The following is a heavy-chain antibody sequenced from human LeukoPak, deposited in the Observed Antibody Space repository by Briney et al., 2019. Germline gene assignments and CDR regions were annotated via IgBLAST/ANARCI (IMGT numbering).Heavy chain of an antibody. V-gene: IGHV1-69*06. CDR2: IIPIFGTA. CDR3: ARSILPGSYYIGYTWFDP. D-gene: IGHD3-10*01. CDR1: GGTFSSYA. Sequence: SVKVSCKASGGTFSSYAISWVRQAPGQGLEWMGGIIPIFGTANYAQKFQGRVTITADKSTSTAYMELSSLRSEDTAVYYCARSILPGSYYIGYTWFDPWGQGTLVTVSS. J-gene: IGHJ5*02.